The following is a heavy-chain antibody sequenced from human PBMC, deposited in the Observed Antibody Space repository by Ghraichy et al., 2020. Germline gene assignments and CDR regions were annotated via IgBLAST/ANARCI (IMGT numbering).Heavy chain of an antibody. CDR2: IKQDGSEK. CDR1: GFTFSSYW. Sequence: LSLTCAASGFTFSSYWMSWVRQAPGKGLEWVANIKQDGSEKYYVDSVKGRFTISRDNAKNSLYLQMNSLRAEDTAVYYCARGRSGYSYGYDYYYYYYGMDVWGQGTTVTVSS. J-gene: IGHJ6*02. V-gene: IGHV3-7*03. CDR3: ARGRSGYSYGYDYYYYYYGMDV. D-gene: IGHD5-18*01.